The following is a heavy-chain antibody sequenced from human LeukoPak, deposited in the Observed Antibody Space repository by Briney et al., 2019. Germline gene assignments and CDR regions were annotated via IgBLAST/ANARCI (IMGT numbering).Heavy chain of an antibody. Sequence: GGSLRLSCVASGFTFGKYWMSWVCQAPGKGLEWVANIKLDGSGKNYVDSVKGRFTISRDNTKNSLYLQMNSLRVEDTAVFYCARDQYDTWSRRGNFDSWGQGTLVIVSS. V-gene: IGHV3-7*03. CDR1: GFTFGKYW. J-gene: IGHJ4*02. CDR2: IKLDGSGK. D-gene: IGHD3-3*01. CDR3: ARDQYDTWSRRGNFDS.